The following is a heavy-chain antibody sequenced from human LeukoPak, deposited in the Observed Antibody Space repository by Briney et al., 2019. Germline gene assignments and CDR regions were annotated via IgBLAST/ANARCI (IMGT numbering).Heavy chain of an antibody. V-gene: IGHV4-39*07. CDR2: IYHSGNT. Sequence: SETLSLTCTVSGGSISSSSYYWGWIRQPPGKGLEWIGNIYHSGNTYYNSSLKSRVTISVDTAKNQFSLRLTSVTAADTAVYYCASLRVPGDFDYWGQGTLVTVSS. D-gene: IGHD3-16*01. CDR1: GGSISSSSYY. J-gene: IGHJ4*02. CDR3: ASLRVPGDFDY.